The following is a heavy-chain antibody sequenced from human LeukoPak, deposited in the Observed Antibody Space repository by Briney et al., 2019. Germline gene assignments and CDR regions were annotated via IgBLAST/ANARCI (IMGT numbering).Heavy chain of an antibody. D-gene: IGHD2-21*01. CDR1: GFTFSDYY. CDR2: ISSSGSTI. Sequence: GGSLRLSCAASGFTFSDYYMSWIRQAPGKGLEWVSYISSSGSTIYYADSVKGRFTISRDNAKNSLYLQMNGLRAEDTAVYYCAREGSVGDIPLNNYYYGMDVWGQGTTVTVSS. V-gene: IGHV3-11*01. J-gene: IGHJ6*02. CDR3: AREGSVGDIPLNNYYYGMDV.